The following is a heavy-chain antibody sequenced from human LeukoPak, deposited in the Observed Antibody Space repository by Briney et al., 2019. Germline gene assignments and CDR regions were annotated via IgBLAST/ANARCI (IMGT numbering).Heavy chain of an antibody. CDR1: GFTFISYG. Sequence: ASVKVSCKASGFTFISYGFSWVRQAPGQGLEWMGWISAYNGNTKYAQNLQGRVTMTTDTSTTTAHMELRSLKSDDTAVYYCARVPPYYYDSSVYSHDVFDLGAQGTMVPVSS. J-gene: IGHJ3*01. CDR2: ISAYNGNT. D-gene: IGHD3-22*01. CDR3: ARVPPYYYDSSVYSHDVFDL. V-gene: IGHV1-18*01.